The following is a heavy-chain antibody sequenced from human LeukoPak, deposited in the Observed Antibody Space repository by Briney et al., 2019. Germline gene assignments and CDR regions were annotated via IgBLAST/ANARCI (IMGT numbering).Heavy chain of an antibody. D-gene: IGHD6-19*01. CDR3: ARQVVAVAGTGYFDY. Sequence: SETLFLTCTVSGGSIRSSSYYWGWIRQPPGKGLEWIGSIYYSGSTYYNASLKSRGTISVDTSKNQFSLKLNSVTAADTVAYFCARQVVAVAGTGYFDYWGQGTLVTVSS. J-gene: IGHJ4*02. V-gene: IGHV4-39*01. CDR2: IYYSGST. CDR1: GGSIRSSSYY.